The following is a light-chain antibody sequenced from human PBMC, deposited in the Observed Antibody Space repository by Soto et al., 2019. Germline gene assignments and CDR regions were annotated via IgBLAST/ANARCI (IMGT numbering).Light chain of an antibody. J-gene: IGKJ2*01. CDR3: QQYNSSPPMYT. V-gene: IGKV3-20*01. CDR2: GAS. Sequence: PGDRATLSCRTSQSITSSYLAWYQQRPGQAPRLLIYGASSRATGIPDRSSGSGSGTDFTLTISRLEPEDFAVYYCQQYNSSPPMYTFGQGTKLEIK. CDR1: QSITSSY.